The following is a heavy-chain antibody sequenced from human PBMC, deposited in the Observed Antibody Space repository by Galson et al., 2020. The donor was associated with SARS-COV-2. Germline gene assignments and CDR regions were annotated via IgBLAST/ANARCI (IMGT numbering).Heavy chain of an antibody. CDR2: ITTFSTYI. Sequence: GGSLRLSCAASGFTFSSYGMNWVRQVPGKGLEWVSSITTFSTYINYADSVKGRFTISRDNANNSLYLQMDSLRAGDTAVYFCARTGTPHYYYSYYMDVWGQGTTVTVSS. J-gene: IGHJ6*03. D-gene: IGHD6-13*01. CDR3: ARTGTPHYYYSYYMDV. CDR1: GFTFSSYG. V-gene: IGHV3-21*01.